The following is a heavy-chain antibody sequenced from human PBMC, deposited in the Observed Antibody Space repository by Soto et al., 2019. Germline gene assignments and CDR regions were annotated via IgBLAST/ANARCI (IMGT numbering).Heavy chain of an antibody. J-gene: IGHJ3*02. CDR1: GGSISSYY. Sequence: TSETLSLTCTVSGGSISSYYWSWIRQPPGKGLEWIGYIYYSGSTNYNPSLKSRVTISVDTSKNQFSLKLSSVTAADTAVYYCARVFTMVRGVITYSDAFDIWGQGTTVTVS. CDR2: IYYSGST. CDR3: ARVFTMVRGVITYSDAFDI. D-gene: IGHD3-10*01. V-gene: IGHV4-59*01.